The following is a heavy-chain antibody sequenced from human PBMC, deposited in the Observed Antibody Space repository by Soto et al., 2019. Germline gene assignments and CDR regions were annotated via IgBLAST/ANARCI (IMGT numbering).Heavy chain of an antibody. V-gene: IGHV1-69*08. CDR2: IIPALGTA. CDR1: GGTFSSHT. Sequence: QDQLVQSGAEVKKPGSSVKVSCKASGGTFSSHTFSWVRQAPGQGLEWMGRIIPALGTATYAQKFQGRVTITAGESATTVYMELNSLSSEDPAVYYCARPDFGDYWYFDLWGRGTLVTVSS. D-gene: IGHD4-17*01. J-gene: IGHJ2*01. CDR3: ARPDFGDYWYFDL.